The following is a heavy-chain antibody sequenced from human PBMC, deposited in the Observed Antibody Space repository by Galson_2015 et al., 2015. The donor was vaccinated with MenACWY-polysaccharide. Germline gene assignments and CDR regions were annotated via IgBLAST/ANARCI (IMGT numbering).Heavy chain of an antibody. Sequence: PALVKPTQTLTLTCTFSGFSLSTSEVGVGWIRQPPGKALEWLALIYWNDDKRYSPSLKSRLTITKDTSKNQVVLTMTNMDPVDTATYYCAHRGGYCSGFYLYYFDYWGQGTLVTVSS. J-gene: IGHJ4*02. V-gene: IGHV2-5*01. D-gene: IGHD2-15*01. CDR2: IYWNDDK. CDR3: AHRGGYCSGFYLYYFDY. CDR1: GFSLSTSEVG.